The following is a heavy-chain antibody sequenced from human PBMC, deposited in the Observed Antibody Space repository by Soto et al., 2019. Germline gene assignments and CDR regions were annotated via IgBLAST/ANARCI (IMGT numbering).Heavy chain of an antibody. CDR3: AKGGYYSLFDI. J-gene: IGHJ3*02. CDR1: GLPFRGYA. D-gene: IGHD3-16*01. CDR2: ISGSGGRT. V-gene: IGHV3-23*01. Sequence: GAALGLSWVTSGLPFRGYAMRWISQTPGKGLEWVSGISGSGGRTYYADSVKGRFTISRDNSNNTLSLQMHILRVEDTAVYFCAKGGYYSLFDIWGQGTMVTVSS.